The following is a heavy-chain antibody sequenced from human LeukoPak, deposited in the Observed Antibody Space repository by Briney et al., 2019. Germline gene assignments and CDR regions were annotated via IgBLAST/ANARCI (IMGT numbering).Heavy chain of an antibody. CDR3: AHRLGYYDILTGYPTLYFDY. CDR1: GFSLSTSGVG. J-gene: IGHJ4*02. V-gene: IGHV2-5*01. Sequence: SGPTLVNPTQTPTLTCTFSGFSLSTSGVGVGWIRQPPGKALEWLALIYWNDDKRYSPSLKSRLTITKDTSKNQVVPTMTNMDPVDTATYYCAHRLGYYDILTGYPTLYFDYWGQGTLVTVSS. CDR2: IYWNDDK. D-gene: IGHD3-9*01.